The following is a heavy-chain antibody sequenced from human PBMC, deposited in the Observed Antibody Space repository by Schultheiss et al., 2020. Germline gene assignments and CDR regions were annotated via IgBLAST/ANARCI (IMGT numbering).Heavy chain of an antibody. Sequence: SVTLSLTCTVSGGSISSYYWSWIRQPPGKGLEWIGYIYYSGSTNYNPSLKSRVTISVDTSKNQFSLKLSSVTAADTAVYYCARHDYGGAQAEYFQHWGQGTLVTVSS. J-gene: IGHJ1*01. CDR3: ARHDYGGAQAEYFQH. CDR1: GGSISSYY. CDR2: IYYSGST. V-gene: IGHV4-59*08. D-gene: IGHD4-23*01.